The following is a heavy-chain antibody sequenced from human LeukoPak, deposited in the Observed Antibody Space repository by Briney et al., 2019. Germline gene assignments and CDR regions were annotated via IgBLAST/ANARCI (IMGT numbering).Heavy chain of an antibody. J-gene: IGHJ6*03. CDR1: GYTFTSYG. D-gene: IGHD3-10*01. CDR3: ARLAPHRVLWVYYNSYMDV. Sequence: GCSVRVSCTASGYTFTSYGISWVRQAPGQGLEWMGWISGYNGHTDYPEPFQGRVTMTTDTSTSTAYLELRSLTSDDTAVYYCARLAPHRVLWVYYNSYMDVWGKGTTVTVSS. V-gene: IGHV1-18*01. CDR2: ISGYNGHT.